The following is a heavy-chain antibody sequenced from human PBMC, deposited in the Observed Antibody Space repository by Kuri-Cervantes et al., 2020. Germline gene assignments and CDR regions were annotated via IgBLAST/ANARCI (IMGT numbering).Heavy chain of an antibody. V-gene: IGHV1-58*02. J-gene: IGHJ4*02. CDR1: GGTFSSYA. D-gene: IGHD3-22*01. Sequence: SVKVSCKASGGTFSSYAISWVRQAPGQGLEWIGWIVVGSGNTNYAQKFQERVTITRDMSTSTAYMELSSLRSEDTAVYYCAKDHYYDSSGNFDYWGQGTLVTVSS. CDR3: AKDHYYDSSGNFDY. CDR2: IVVGSGNT.